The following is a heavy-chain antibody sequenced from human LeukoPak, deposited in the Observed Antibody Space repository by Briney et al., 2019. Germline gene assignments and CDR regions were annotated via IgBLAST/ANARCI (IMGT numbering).Heavy chain of an antibody. D-gene: IGHD3-16*01. Sequence: SETLSLTCSVSGGSIRDYFWCWIRQPPGKGLQWVGHVYYIGKPTCSPSLESRVSISVDTSKNQFSLELTSVTAADTAVYYCARRFRTGGDLHQDAYDVWGQGTVVTVSS. CDR3: ARRFRTGGDLHQDAYDV. CDR1: GGSIRDYF. J-gene: IGHJ3*01. CDR2: VYYIGKP. V-gene: IGHV4-59*12.